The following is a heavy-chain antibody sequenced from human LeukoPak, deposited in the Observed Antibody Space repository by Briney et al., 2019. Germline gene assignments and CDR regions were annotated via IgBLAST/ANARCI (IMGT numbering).Heavy chain of an antibody. D-gene: IGHD6-19*01. CDR1: GGSISSYY. V-gene: IGHV4-59*08. CDR2: IYYSGST. J-gene: IGHJ4*02. CDR3: ARHGAYSSGWYPLHYFDY. Sequence: SETLSLTCTVSGGSISSYYWSWIRQPPGKGLEWIGYIYYSGSTNYNPSLKSRVTISVDTSKNQFSLKLSSVTAADTAVYYCARHGAYSSGWYPLHYFDYWGQGALVTVSS.